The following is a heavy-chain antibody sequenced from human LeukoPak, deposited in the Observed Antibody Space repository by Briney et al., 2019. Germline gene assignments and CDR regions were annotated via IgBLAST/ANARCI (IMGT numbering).Heavy chain of an antibody. V-gene: IGHV3-30*14. Sequence: PGRSLRLSCAASGFTFSSYAMHWVRQAPGKGLEWVAVISYDGSNKYYADSVKGRFTISRDNSKNTLYLQMNSLRAEDTAVYYCARALAVAGPRGYFDYWGQGTLVTVSS. D-gene: IGHD6-19*01. CDR3: ARALAVAGPRGYFDY. CDR2: ISYDGSNK. CDR1: GFTFSSYA. J-gene: IGHJ4*02.